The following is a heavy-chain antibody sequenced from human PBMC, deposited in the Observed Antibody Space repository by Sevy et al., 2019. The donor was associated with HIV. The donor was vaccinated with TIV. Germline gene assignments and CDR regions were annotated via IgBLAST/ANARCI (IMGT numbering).Heavy chain of an antibody. CDR1: GFTFTDYA. D-gene: IGHD3-3*01. CDR2: ITNTGGDT. Sequence: GGSLRLSCAASGFTFTDYAMSWVRQAPGEGLQWISTITNTGGDTYYADSVRGRFTISRDNSKNTLHLQMNSLRAEDTAVYYCAKDKAFRFLDYLPTNYYFDYWGQGTLVTVSS. V-gene: IGHV3-23*01. CDR3: AKDKAFRFLDYLPTNYYFDY. J-gene: IGHJ4*02.